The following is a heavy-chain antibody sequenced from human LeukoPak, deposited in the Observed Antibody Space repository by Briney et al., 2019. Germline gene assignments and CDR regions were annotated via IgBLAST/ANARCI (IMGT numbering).Heavy chain of an antibody. Sequence: SETLSLTCAVYGGSFSGYYWSWIRQPPGKGLEWIGEINHSGSTNYNPSLKSRVTISVDTSKNQFSLKLSSVTAADTAVYYCARSSNWENDYDFWSGYSYYYMDVWGKGTTVTVSS. CDR3: ARSSNWENDYDFWSGYSYYYMDV. D-gene: IGHD3-3*01. CDR2: INHSGST. V-gene: IGHV4-34*01. CDR1: GGSFSGYY. J-gene: IGHJ6*03.